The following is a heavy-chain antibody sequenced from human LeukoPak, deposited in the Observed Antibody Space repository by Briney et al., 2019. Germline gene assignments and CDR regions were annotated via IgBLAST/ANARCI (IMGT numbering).Heavy chain of an antibody. J-gene: IGHJ4*02. CDR3: ARRRGSDLDY. V-gene: IGHV5-51*01. CDR2: IYPGDSDT. Sequence: GESLKISCKGSGYTFTTCWIAWVRQMPGKGLEWMGTIYPGDSDTRYSPSFQGQVTMSADKSISTAYMQWSSLRASDTAMYYCARRRGSDLDYWGQGTLVTVSS. CDR1: GYTFTTCW. D-gene: IGHD6-6*01.